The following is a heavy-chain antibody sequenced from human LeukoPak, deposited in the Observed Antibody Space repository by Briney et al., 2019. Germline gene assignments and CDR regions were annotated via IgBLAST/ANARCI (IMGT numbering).Heavy chain of an antibody. V-gene: IGHV6-1*01. Sequence: SQTLSLTCAISGDSFSSISVAWNWLRQSPSRGLEWLGRKYYRTKWYYEYAVSVKGRININPDPSKNQFSLQLNSVTPEDTAVYYCALARSEYHYGMDVWGQGTTVTVSS. J-gene: IGHJ6*02. CDR1: GDSFSSISVA. CDR2: KYYRTKWYY. CDR3: ALARSEYHYGMDV.